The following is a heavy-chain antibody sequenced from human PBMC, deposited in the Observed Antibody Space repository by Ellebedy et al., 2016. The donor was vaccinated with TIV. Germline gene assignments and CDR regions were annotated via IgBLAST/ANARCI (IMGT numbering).Heavy chain of an antibody. CDR1: GSAFSVVGNW. CDR3: ARDPEWGALDK. J-gene: IGHJ3*02. CDR2: IHPDGSQI. D-gene: IGHD1-26*01. V-gene: IGHV3-7*01. Sequence: GESLKISCAASGSAFSVVGNWVTWVRQAPGMGLEWVAFIHPDGSQISYADSVKGRFSISRDNVKESVSLDMDSLRAEDTGLYYCARDPEWGALDKWGQGTLVTVSS.